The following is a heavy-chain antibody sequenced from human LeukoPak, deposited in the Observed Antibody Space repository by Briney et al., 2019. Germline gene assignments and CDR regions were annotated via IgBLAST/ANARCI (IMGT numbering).Heavy chain of an antibody. Sequence: SETLSLTCAVSGYSISSGYYWGWIRQPPGKGLEWIGSIYHSGSTYYNPSLKCRVTISVDTSKNQFSLKLSSVTAADTAVYYCAREWISGYNWFDPWGQGTLVTVSS. D-gene: IGHD5-12*01. CDR1: GYSISSGYY. V-gene: IGHV4-38-2*02. CDR3: AREWISGYNWFDP. J-gene: IGHJ5*02. CDR2: IYHSGST.